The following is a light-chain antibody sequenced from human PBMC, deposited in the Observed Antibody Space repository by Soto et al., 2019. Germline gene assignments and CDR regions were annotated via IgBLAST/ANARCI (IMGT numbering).Light chain of an antibody. CDR3: QSYDNSLSAYV. Sequence: QSVLTQPPSVSGAPGQRVTISCTGSSSNIGAGYDVHWYQQLPGTAPRLLIYDNRNRPSGVSDRFSASKSGTSASLAITGLQADDEADYFCQSYDNSLSAYVFGTGTKVTVL. CDR2: DNR. V-gene: IGLV1-40*01. J-gene: IGLJ1*01. CDR1: SSNIGAGYD.